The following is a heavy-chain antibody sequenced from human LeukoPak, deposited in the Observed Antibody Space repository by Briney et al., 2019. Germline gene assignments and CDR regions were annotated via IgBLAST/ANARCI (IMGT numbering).Heavy chain of an antibody. Sequence: GGSLRLSCAASGFTFSDHYMDRVRQAPGKGLEWVGRIRNKVNSYSTEYAASVKGRFTISRDDSKNSLYLQMNSLKTEDTAVYYCARVRYYLDYWGQGTLVTVSS. J-gene: IGHJ4*02. V-gene: IGHV3-72*01. CDR3: ARVRYYLDY. CDR2: IRNKVNSYST. CDR1: GFTFSDHY. D-gene: IGHD3-9*01.